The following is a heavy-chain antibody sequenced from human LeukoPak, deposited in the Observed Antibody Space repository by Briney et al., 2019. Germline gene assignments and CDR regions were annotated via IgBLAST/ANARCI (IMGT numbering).Heavy chain of an antibody. D-gene: IGHD6-19*01. CDR3: ARAAVLNQWLVPRGDPYFDY. J-gene: IGHJ4*02. V-gene: IGHV4-59*12. Sequence: PSETPSLTCTVSGGSISSYYWRWIRQPPGKGLEWIGDIYYSGSTNYNPSLKSRVTMSVDTSKNQFSLKLSSVTAADTVVYYCARAAVLNQWLVPRGDPYFDYWGQGTLVTVSS. CDR2: IYYSGST. CDR1: GGSISSYY.